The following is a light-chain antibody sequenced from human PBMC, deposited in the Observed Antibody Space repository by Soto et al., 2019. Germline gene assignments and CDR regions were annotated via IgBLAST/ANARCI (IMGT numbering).Light chain of an antibody. V-gene: IGKV1-33*01. CDR1: QNINNY. Sequence: DIQMTQSPSSLSASVGDRVTITCQASQNINNYLNWYQQKPGRAPKLLIYDASNLEAGVPSRFRGSGSGTDFTFTISSLQPDDFATYYCQQYNSYSRTFGQGTKVDIK. CDR2: DAS. CDR3: QQYNSYSRT. J-gene: IGKJ1*01.